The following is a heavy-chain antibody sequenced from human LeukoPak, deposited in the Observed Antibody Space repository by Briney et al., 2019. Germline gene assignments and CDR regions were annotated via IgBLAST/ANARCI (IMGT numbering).Heavy chain of an antibody. CDR2: ISVSSSYI. V-gene: IGHV3-21*01. J-gene: IGHJ6*02. CDR1: GFTFSSYS. Sequence: GGSLRLSCAASGFTFSSYSMSWVRQVPGKGLEWVSSISVSSSYIYYADSLKGRFTISRDNAKNSLYLQMNSLRAEDTAVYYCARDRNHLAPFYYYYGMDVWGQGTTVTVS. CDR3: ARDRNHLAPFYYYYGMDV.